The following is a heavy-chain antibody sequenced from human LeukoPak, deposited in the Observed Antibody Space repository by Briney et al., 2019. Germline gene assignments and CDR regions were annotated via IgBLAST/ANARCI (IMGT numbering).Heavy chain of an antibody. CDR2: IKSKTDGGTT. Sequence: GGSLRLSCAASGFTFSNAWMSWVRQAPGKGLEWVGRIKSKTDGGTTDYAAPVKGRFTISRDDSENTLYLQMNSLKTEDTAVYYCTTDIAAAGTDYWGQGTLVTVSS. D-gene: IGHD6-13*01. CDR1: GFTFSNAW. V-gene: IGHV3-15*01. CDR3: TTDIAAAGTDY. J-gene: IGHJ4*02.